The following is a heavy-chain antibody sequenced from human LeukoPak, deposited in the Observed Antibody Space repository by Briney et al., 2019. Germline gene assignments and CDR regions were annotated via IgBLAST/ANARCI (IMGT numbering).Heavy chain of an antibody. D-gene: IGHD1-26*01. V-gene: IGHV4-34*01. Sequence: PETLSLTCAVYGGSFSGYYWSWIRQPPGKGLEWIGEINHSGSTDYNPSLKSRVTISVDTSKNQFSLKLSSVTAADTAVYYCARGVLVGATRKFDYWGQGTLVTVSS. J-gene: IGHJ4*02. CDR3: ARGVLVGATRKFDY. CDR1: GGSFSGYY. CDR2: INHSGST.